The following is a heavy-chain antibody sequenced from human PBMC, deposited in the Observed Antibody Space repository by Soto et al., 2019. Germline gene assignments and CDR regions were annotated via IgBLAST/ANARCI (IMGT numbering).Heavy chain of an antibody. D-gene: IGHD5-12*01. V-gene: IGHV1-18*01. J-gene: IGHJ4*02. CDR1: GYTFTRYG. Sequence: QVQLVQSGAEVKKPGASVKVSCKASGYTFTRYGISWVRQAPGQGLEWMGWSSGNNGNTNYAQKFQGRVTMTPDTHTSTAYMELRTLKSDDTGVYYCPRGGGYRDYWGQGTLVTVSS. CDR3: PRGGGYRDY. CDR2: SSGNNGNT.